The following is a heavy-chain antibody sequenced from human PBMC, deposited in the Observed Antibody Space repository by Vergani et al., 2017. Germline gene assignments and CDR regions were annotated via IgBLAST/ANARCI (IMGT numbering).Heavy chain of an antibody. J-gene: IGHJ4*02. V-gene: IGHV4-61*02. Sequence: QVQLQESGPGLVKPSQTLSLTCTVSGGSISSGSYYWSWIRQPAGKGLEWIGRIYTSGSTNYNPSLKSRVTISVDTSKNQFSLKLSSVTAADTAVYYWARGYSSSWNDYWGQGTLVTVSS. CDR1: GGSISSGSYY. CDR3: ARGYSSSWNDY. CDR2: IYTSGST. D-gene: IGHD6-13*01.